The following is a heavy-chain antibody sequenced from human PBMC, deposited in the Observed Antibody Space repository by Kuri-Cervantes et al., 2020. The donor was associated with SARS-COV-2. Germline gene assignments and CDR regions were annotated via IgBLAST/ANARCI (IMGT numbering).Heavy chain of an antibody. V-gene: IGHV3-74*01. J-gene: IGHJ4*02. CDR3: AKVPSYYDSSGYLVDY. Sequence: GESLKISCAASGFTFSSYWMHWVRQAPGKGLVWVSRINSDGSSTSYADSVKGRFTISRDNSKNTLYLQMNSLRAEDTAVYYCAKVPSYYDSSGYLVDYWGQGTLVTVSS. D-gene: IGHD3-22*01. CDR1: GFTFSSYW. CDR2: INSDGSST.